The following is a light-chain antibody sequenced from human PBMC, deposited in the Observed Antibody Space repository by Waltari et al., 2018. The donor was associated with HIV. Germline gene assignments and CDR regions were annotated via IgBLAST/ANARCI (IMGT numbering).Light chain of an antibody. CDR3: QQYNNWPLT. CDR1: HSVSSK. V-gene: IGKV3-15*01. CDR2: AAS. Sequence: EIVMTQSPATLSVSPGERVTFSCRASHSVSSKLAWYQQKPGQAPRLLIYAASTRATGIPARFSGGGSGTEITLTISSLQSEDFAVYFCQQYNNWPLTFGGGTRVEI. J-gene: IGKJ4*01.